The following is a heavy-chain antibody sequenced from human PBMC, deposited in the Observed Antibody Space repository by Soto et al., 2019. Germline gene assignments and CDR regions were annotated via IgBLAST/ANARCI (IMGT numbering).Heavy chain of an antibody. D-gene: IGHD4-17*01. Sequence: EVQLVESGGGLVQPGGSLRLSCAASGFTFSSYWMHWVRQAPGKGLVWVSRINSDGSSTSYADSVKGRFTISRDNAKNTLYLQMNSLRAEDTAAYYCARDSGDYGDYGLDYWGQGTLVTVSS. CDR1: GFTFSSYW. CDR2: INSDGSST. J-gene: IGHJ4*02. V-gene: IGHV3-74*01. CDR3: ARDSGDYGDYGLDY.